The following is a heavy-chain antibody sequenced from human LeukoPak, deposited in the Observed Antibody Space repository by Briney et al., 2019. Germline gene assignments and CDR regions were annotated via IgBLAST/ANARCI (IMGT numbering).Heavy chain of an antibody. D-gene: IGHD2-15*01. J-gene: IGHJ4*02. Sequence: GGSLRLSCAASGFTFSIYAIHWVRQAPGKGLEWVSGISASGGSYYADSVKGRFTVSRDISKNTLYLQMNSLRAEDTAVYFCAREPRDCTGGTCQSAGGYYFYYWSQGTLVTVSS. CDR3: AREPRDCTGGTCQSAGGYYFYY. CDR1: GFTFSIYA. CDR2: ISASGGS. V-gene: IGHV3-23*01.